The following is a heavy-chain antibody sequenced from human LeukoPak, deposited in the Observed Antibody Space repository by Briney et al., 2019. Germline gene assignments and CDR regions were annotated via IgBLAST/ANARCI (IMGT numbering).Heavy chain of an antibody. V-gene: IGHV4-31*03. Sequence: SETLSLTCTVSGGSISSGGYYWNWIRQHPTEGLEWIGHIYYTGRTTYNPSVKSRVTISADTSKNQFSLKLSSVTAADTAVYYCARVGGGGDCFDYWGQGTLVTVSS. CDR1: GGSISSGGYY. D-gene: IGHD2-21*01. CDR3: ARVGGGGDCFDY. J-gene: IGHJ4*02. CDR2: IYYTGRT.